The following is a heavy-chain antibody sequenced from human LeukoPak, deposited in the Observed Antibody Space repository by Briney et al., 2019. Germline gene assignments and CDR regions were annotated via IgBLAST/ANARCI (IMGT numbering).Heavy chain of an antibody. CDR3: ARIGIYGDYVPDAFDI. CDR2: INPNSGGT. Sequence: GASVKASCKASGYTFTGYNMHWVRQAPGQGLEWMGWINPNSGGTNYAQKFQGRVTMTRDTSISTAYMELSRLRSDDKAVYYCARIGIYGDYVPDAFDIWGQGTMVTVSS. J-gene: IGHJ3*02. CDR1: GYTFTGYN. D-gene: IGHD4-17*01. V-gene: IGHV1-2*02.